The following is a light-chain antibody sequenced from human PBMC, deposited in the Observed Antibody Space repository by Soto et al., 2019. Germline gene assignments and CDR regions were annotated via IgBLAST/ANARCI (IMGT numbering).Light chain of an antibody. J-gene: IGKJ1*01. CDR2: GAS. CDR3: QQYNNWPRT. Sequence: EIVQTQSPATLSVSPGERATLSCRASQSVSSNLAWYQQKPGQAPRLLIYGASTRATGIPARFSGSGSGTEFTLTISSLQSEDFAVYYCQQYNNWPRTFGQGSNVDIK. CDR1: QSVSSN. V-gene: IGKV3-15*01.